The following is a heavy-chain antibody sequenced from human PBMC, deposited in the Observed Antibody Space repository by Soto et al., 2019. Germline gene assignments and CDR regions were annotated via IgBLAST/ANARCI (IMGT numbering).Heavy chain of an antibody. CDR3: ARGRDPSWWLRPLRHSYYFDY. J-gene: IGHJ4*02. CDR1: GFTFSSYW. CDR2: IKQDGSEK. D-gene: IGHD5-12*01. V-gene: IGHV3-7*04. Sequence: EVQLVESGGGLVQPGGSLRLSCAASGFTFSSYWMSWVRQAPGKGLEWVANIKQDGSEKDYVGSVKGRFTISRDNAKNSLYLQMNSLRAEDTAVYYWARGRDPSWWLRPLRHSYYFDYWGQGTLVTVSS.